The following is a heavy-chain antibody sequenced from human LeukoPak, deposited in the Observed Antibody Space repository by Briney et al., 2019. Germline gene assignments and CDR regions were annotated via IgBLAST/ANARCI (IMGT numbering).Heavy chain of an antibody. D-gene: IGHD2-15*01. J-gene: IGHJ4*02. CDR2: INHSGST. Sequence: SETLSLTCAVYDGSYSGYYWSWIRQPPGKGLEWIGEINHSGSTNYNPSLKSRVTISVDTSKNQFSLKLSSVTAADTAVYYCARGYALGSRSLFDYWGQGTLVTVSS. CDR3: ARGYALGSRSLFDY. CDR1: DGSYSGYY. V-gene: IGHV4-34*01.